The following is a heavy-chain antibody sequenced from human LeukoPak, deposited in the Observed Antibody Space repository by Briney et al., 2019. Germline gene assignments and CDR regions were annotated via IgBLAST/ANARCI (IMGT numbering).Heavy chain of an antibody. V-gene: IGHV4-39*07. Sequence: PSETLSLTCTVSGGSISSITYYWGWIRQPPGKGLEWVGHMYYRGNTFYNPSLKSRVTISVDTSKNQFSLKLTSVTAADTAVYYCASDSFYDSGGYFYYWGQGTPVTVSS. J-gene: IGHJ4*02. D-gene: IGHD3-22*01. CDR3: ASDSFYDSGGYFYY. CDR2: MYYRGNT. CDR1: GGSISSITYY.